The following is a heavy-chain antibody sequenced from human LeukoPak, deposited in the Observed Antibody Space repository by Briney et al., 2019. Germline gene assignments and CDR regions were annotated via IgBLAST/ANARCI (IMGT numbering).Heavy chain of an antibody. CDR3: AKEARSGSGSYYNP. V-gene: IGHV3-9*01. D-gene: IGHD3-10*01. CDR1: GFTFDDYA. Sequence: PGGSLRLSCAASGFTFDDYAMHWVRQAPGKGLEWVSGISWNSGSIGYADSVKGRFTISRDNSKSTLHLQMNSLRAEDTAVYYCAKEARSGSGSYYNPWGQGTLVTVSS. J-gene: IGHJ5*02. CDR2: ISWNSGSI.